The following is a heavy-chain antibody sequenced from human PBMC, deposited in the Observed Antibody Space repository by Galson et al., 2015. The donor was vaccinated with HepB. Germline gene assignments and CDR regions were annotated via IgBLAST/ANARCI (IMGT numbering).Heavy chain of an antibody. V-gene: IGHV3-74*01. CDR2: INSDGSST. J-gene: IGHJ6*03. D-gene: IGHD2-2*01. Sequence: SLRLSCAASGFTFSSYWMHWVRQAPGKGLVWVSRINSDGSSTSYADSVKGRFTISRDNAKNTLYLQMNSLRAEDTAVYYCARGYCSSTSCPLYYYYMDVWGKGTTVTVSS. CDR3: ARGYCSSTSCPLYYYYMDV. CDR1: GFTFSSYW.